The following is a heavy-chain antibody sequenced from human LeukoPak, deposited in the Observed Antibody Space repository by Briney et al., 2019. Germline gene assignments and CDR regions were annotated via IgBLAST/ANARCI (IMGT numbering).Heavy chain of an antibody. J-gene: IGHJ4*02. D-gene: IGHD3-3*01. V-gene: IGHV3-23*01. CDR2: ISGSGGST. CDR3: AKDLRITIFGVVKLGPKGTVFDY. CDR1: GFTFSSYA. Sequence: QPGGSLRLSCAASGFTFSSYAMSWVRQAPGKGLEWVSAISGSGGSTYYADSVKGRFTISRDNSKNTLYLQMNSLRAEDTAVYYCAKDLRITIFGVVKLGPKGTVFDYWGQGTLVTVSS.